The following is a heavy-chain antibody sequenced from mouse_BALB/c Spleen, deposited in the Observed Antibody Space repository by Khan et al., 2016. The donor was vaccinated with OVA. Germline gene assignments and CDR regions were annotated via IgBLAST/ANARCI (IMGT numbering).Heavy chain of an antibody. CDR1: GYSITSGYA. Sequence: EVQLQESGPGLVKPSQSLSLTCTVTGYSITSGYAWNWIRQFPGNKLEWMGYISYSGGTSDNPSLKSRISITRDTSKNLFFLPLNSVTTDDTATYYCARGNYYGYYFDYWSQGTPLTVSS. V-gene: IGHV3-2*02. CDR2: ISYSGGT. D-gene: IGHD1-1*01. CDR3: ARGNYYGYYFDY. J-gene: IGHJ2*01.